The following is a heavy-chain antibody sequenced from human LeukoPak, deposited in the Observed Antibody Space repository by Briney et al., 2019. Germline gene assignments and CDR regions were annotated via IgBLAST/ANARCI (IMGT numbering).Heavy chain of an antibody. D-gene: IGHD6-19*01. CDR2: IKQDGSEK. CDR3: ARMKWLALDAFDI. V-gene: IGHV3-7*04. Sequence: GGSLRLSCAASGFTFSSYWMSWVRQAPGKGLERVAKIKQDGSEKYYVDSVKGRFTISRDNAKNSLYLQMNSLRAEDTAVYYCARMKWLALDAFDIWGQGTMVTVSS. J-gene: IGHJ3*02. CDR1: GFTFSSYW.